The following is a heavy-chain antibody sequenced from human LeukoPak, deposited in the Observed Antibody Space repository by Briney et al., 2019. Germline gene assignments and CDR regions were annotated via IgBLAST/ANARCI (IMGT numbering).Heavy chain of an antibody. CDR2: IYYSGST. Sequence: TLSLTCTVSGGSISRGDYYWSWIRQPPGKGLEWIGYIYYSGSTYYNPSLKSRVTISVDTSKNQFSLKLSSVTAADTAVYYCARADYDFWSGYSNYYFDYWGQGTLVTVSS. D-gene: IGHD3-3*01. V-gene: IGHV4-30-4*08. CDR3: ARADYDFWSGYSNYYFDY. CDR1: GGSISRGDYY. J-gene: IGHJ4*02.